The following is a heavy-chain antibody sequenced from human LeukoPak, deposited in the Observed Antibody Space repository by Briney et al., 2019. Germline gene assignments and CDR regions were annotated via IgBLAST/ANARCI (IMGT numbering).Heavy chain of an antibody. V-gene: IGHV3-66*01. J-gene: IGHJ6*02. CDR2: IYSGGST. D-gene: IGHD2-21*02. CDR1: GFTVSSNY. Sequence: PGGSLRLSCAASGFTVSSNYMSWVRQAPGKGLEWVSVIYSGGSTYYADSVKGRFTISRDNSKNTLYLQMNSLRAEDTAVYYCARDIHCGGDCYSGGPDYYGMDVWGQGTTVTVSS. CDR3: ARDIHCGGDCYSGGPDYYGMDV.